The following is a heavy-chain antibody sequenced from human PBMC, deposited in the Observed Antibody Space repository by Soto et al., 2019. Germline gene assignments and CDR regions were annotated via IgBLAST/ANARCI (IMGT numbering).Heavy chain of an antibody. CDR1: GFSINNYY. J-gene: IGHJ5*02. CDR2: IYDSGST. D-gene: IGHD3-22*01. Sequence: SETLSLTCTVSGFSINNYYWILIRQPTGKGLEWIGYIYDSGSTHYNPSLESRVTISEDTSKNQFSLSLNSVTAADTAVYYCARAYYDASGYGLDPWGQGTLVTVSS. CDR3: ARAYYDASGYGLDP. V-gene: IGHV4-59*01.